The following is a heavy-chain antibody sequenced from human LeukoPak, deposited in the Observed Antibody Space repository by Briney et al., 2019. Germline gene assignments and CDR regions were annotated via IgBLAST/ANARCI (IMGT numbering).Heavy chain of an antibody. CDR3: ASHYSRSGIDAFDI. CDR2: IHPTGNT. Sequence: SETLSLTCTAPGGSTNNESYYWSWIRQPAGKGLEWIGRIHPTGNTMCNPSLESRVTISIDASKNQFSLKLSSVTAADTAVYYCASHYSRSGIDAFDIWGQGTVVTVSS. CDR1: GGSTNNESYY. J-gene: IGHJ3*02. V-gene: IGHV4-61*02. D-gene: IGHD6-6*01.